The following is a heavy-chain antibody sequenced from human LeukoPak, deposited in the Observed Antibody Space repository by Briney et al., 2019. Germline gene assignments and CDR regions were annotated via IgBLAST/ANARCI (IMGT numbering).Heavy chain of an antibody. Sequence: ASVKVSCKASGYTFTGYYMHWVRQAPGQGLEWMGWINPNSGGTNYAQKFQGRVTMTRDTSISTAYMELSRLRSDDTAVYYCARDQSHYYDSSGYLNYWGRGTLVTVSS. CDR2: INPNSGGT. CDR1: GYTFTGYY. J-gene: IGHJ2*01. D-gene: IGHD3-22*01. CDR3: ARDQSHYYDSSGYLNY. V-gene: IGHV1-2*02.